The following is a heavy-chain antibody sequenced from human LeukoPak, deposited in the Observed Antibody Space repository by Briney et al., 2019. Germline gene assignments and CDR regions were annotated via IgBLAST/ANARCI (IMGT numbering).Heavy chain of an antibody. CDR1: GYRFTNYW. Sequence: GESLKISCKGSGYRFTNYWIGWVRQMPGKGLEWMGLNYPDDSDTRYSPSFQGQVTISADKSISTAYLQWSSLKASDTAMYYCAIGGDSTTSCYRCFDYWGQGTLVTVSS. CDR2: NYPDDSDT. V-gene: IGHV5-51*01. D-gene: IGHD2-2*02. J-gene: IGHJ4*02. CDR3: AIGGDSTTSCYRCFDY.